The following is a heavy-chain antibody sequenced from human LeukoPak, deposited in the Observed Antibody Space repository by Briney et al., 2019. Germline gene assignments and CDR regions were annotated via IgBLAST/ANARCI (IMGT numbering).Heavy chain of an antibody. V-gene: IGHV3-23*01. D-gene: IGHD5-24*01. J-gene: IGHJ4*02. CDR2: IIPSGHTT. Sequence: GGSLRLSCAASGFTFSSYGMSWVRQAPGKGLEWVSGIIPSGHTTYYADSVRGRFTISRDNPRNTVYLQMNSLRAEDTAVYYCAKDDRWLQFCCWGQGTLVTVSA. CDR1: GFTFSSYG. CDR3: AKDDRWLQFCC.